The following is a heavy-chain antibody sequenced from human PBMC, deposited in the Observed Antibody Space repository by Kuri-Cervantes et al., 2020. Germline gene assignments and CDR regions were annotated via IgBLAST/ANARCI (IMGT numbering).Heavy chain of an antibody. D-gene: IGHD2-2*01. V-gene: IGHV3-7*01. CDR2: IKQDGSEK. CDR1: GFTFSSYW. Sequence: GGSLRLSCAASGFTFSSYWMSWVRQAPGKGLEWVANIKQDGSEKYYVDSVKGRFTISRDNAKNTLYLQMNSLRAEDTAVYYCARDLGIVVVPAASAWGQGTLVTVSS. CDR3: ARDLGIVVVPAASA. J-gene: IGHJ4*02.